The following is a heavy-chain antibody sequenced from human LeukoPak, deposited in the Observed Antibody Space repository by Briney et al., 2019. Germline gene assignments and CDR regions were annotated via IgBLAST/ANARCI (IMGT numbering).Heavy chain of an antibody. J-gene: IGHJ4*02. CDR3: ARGSSSYDKHFDY. Sequence: TGGSLRLSCAASGFTFSSYSMNWVRQAPGKGLEWVSSISSSSSYIYYADSVKGRFTISRDNAKNSLYLQMNSLRAEDTAVYYCARGSSSYDKHFDYWGQGTLVTVSS. CDR1: GFTFSSYS. CDR2: ISSSSSYI. V-gene: IGHV3-21*01. D-gene: IGHD2-15*01.